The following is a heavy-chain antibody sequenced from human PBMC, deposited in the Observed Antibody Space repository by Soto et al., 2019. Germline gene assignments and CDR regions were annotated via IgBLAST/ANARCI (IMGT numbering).Heavy chain of an antibody. CDR2: SNPNSGGT. CDR1: GYTFTGYY. CDR3: ARGILELRVFDY. V-gene: IGHV1-2*04. D-gene: IGHD1-7*01. Sequence: QVQLVQSGAEVKKPGASVKVSCKASGYTFTGYYMHWVRQAPGQGLEWMGWSNPNSGGTNFAQKLQGWVTMTRDTSISTAYMELSRLRCDDTAGYYCARGILELRVFDYWGQGTLVTVSS. J-gene: IGHJ4*02.